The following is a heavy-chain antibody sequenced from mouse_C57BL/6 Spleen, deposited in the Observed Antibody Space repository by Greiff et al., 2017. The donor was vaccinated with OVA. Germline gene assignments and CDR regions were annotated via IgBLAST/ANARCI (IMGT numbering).Heavy chain of an antibody. Sequence: VQLQQSGPELVKPGASVKISCKASGYAFSSSWMNWVKQRPGKGLEWIGRIYPGDGDTNYNGKFKGKATLTADKSSSTAYMQLSSLTSEDSAVYFCARKAYDYFDYWGQGTTLTVSS. CDR2: IYPGDGDT. D-gene: IGHD2-12*01. V-gene: IGHV1-82*01. CDR1: GYAFSSSW. J-gene: IGHJ2*01. CDR3: ARKAYDYFDY.